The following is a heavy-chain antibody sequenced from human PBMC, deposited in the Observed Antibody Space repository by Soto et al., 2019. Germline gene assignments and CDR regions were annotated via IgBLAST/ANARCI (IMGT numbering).Heavy chain of an antibody. Sequence: QVQLQESGPGLVKPSQTLSLTCTVSGGSISSGGYYWSWIRQHPGKGLEWIGYIYNSGSTYYNLSLKSRVTISADTTKNQFSLKLSSVTTAATAVYSAAGHPPAWGQGTLVTVSS. CDR3: AGHPPA. J-gene: IGHJ5*02. V-gene: IGHV4-31*03. CDR1: GGSISSGGYY. CDR2: IYNSGST. D-gene: IGHD6-25*01.